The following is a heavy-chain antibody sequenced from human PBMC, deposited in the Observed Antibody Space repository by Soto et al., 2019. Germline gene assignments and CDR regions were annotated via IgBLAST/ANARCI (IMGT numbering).Heavy chain of an antibody. Sequence: QVQLVQSGAEVKKPGSSVKVSCKASGGTFSSYAISWVRQAPGQGLEWMGGIIPIFGTANYAQKFQGRVTITADKSTSTAYMELSSLRSEDTAVYYCARGLTVRGVAGYYYGMDVWGQGTTVTVSS. CDR2: IIPIFGTA. CDR3: ARGLTVRGVAGYYYGMDV. V-gene: IGHV1-69*06. D-gene: IGHD3-10*01. J-gene: IGHJ6*02. CDR1: GGTFSSYA.